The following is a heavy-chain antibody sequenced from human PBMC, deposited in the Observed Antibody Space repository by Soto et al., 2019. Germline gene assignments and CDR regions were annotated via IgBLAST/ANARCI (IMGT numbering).Heavy chain of an antibody. CDR2: IIPILGIA. CDR3: ASLTSLSYCSSTSCPTARYYYYYMDV. Sequence: GASVKVSCKASGGTFSSYTISWVRQAPGQGLEWMGRIIPILGIANYAQKFQGRVTITADKSTSTAYMELSSLRSEDTAVYYCASLTSLSYCSSTSCPTARYYYYYMDVWGKGTTVTVSS. V-gene: IGHV1-69*02. D-gene: IGHD2-2*01. CDR1: GGTFSSYT. J-gene: IGHJ6*03.